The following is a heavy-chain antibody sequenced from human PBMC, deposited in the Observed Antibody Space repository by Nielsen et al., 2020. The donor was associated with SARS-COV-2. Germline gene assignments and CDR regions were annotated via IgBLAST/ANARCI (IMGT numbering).Heavy chain of an antibody. D-gene: IGHD3-3*01. CDR1: AFTFSNYA. V-gene: IGHV3-30*04. Sequence: GGSLRLSCAASAFTFSNYAVHWVRQAPGKGLEWVAVISSDGREKYYADSVRGRFPISRDTSKNTVYLQMNSVRADDTGVYYCANFWDWGQGTLVTVSS. J-gene: IGHJ4*02. CDR3: ANFWD. CDR2: ISSDGREK.